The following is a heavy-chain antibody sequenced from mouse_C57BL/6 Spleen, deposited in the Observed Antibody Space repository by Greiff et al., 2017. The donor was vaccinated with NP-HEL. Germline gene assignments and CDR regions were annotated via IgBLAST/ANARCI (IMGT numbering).Heavy chain of an antibody. D-gene: IGHD1-1*01. Sequence: VQLQQSGPELVKPGASVKISCKASGYAFSSSWMNWVKQRPGKGLEWIGRIYPGDGDTNYNGKFKGKATLTADKSSSTAYMQLSSLTSEDSAVYFCAREFSAGTTVVDYYFDYWGQGTTLTVSS. CDR1: GYAFSSSW. J-gene: IGHJ2*01. CDR3: AREFSAGTTVVDYYFDY. CDR2: IYPGDGDT. V-gene: IGHV1-82*01.